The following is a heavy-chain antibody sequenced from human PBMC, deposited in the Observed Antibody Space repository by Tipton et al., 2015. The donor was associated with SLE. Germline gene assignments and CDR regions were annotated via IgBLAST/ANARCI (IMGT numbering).Heavy chain of an antibody. CDR1: GFTVSSNY. V-gene: IGHV3-66*01. CDR3: ARDPGYSSKWNPDY. Sequence: SLRLSCAATGFTVSSNYMTWVRQAPGKGLEWVSVIYSGGSTYYADSVRGRFTISRDNSKNTLFLQMNSLRADDTAVYYCARDPGYSSKWNPDYWGQGTRVTVSS. J-gene: IGHJ4*01. CDR2: IYSGGST. D-gene: IGHD6-19*01.